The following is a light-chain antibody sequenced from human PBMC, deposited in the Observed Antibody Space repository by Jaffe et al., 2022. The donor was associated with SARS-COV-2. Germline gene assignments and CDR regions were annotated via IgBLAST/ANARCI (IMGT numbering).Light chain of an antibody. CDR2: KAS. CDR3: QQYNSYPWT. V-gene: IGKV1-5*03. Sequence: DIQMTQSPSTLSASVGDRVTITCRASQSISNWLAWYHQKPGKAPKVLIYKASSLESGVPSRFSGSGSGTEFTLTISSLQPDDFATYYCQQYNSYPWTFGQGTKVEIK. J-gene: IGKJ1*01. CDR1: QSISNW.